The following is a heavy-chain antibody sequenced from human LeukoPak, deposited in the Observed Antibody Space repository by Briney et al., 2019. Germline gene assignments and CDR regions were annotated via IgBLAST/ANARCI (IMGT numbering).Heavy chain of an antibody. CDR1: GDSISSYY. Sequence: PSETLSLTCTVSGDSISSYYWSWIRQPPGKGLEWIGYIYYSGSTNYNPSLKSRVTISVDTSKNQFSLKLSSVTAADTAAYYCARDRSHHDAFDIWGQGTMVTVSS. CDR3: ARDRSHHDAFDI. J-gene: IGHJ3*02. V-gene: IGHV4-59*01. CDR2: IYYSGST.